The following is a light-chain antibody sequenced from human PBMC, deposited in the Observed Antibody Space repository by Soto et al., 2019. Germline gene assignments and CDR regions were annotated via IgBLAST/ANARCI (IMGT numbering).Light chain of an antibody. CDR2: AAS. CDR1: QTIMTY. Sequence: DIQMTQSPSSLSASVGDEVTITCRASQTIMTYLNWYQLKPGKPPRLLIYAASSLQSGVPSRFSGSGSGTDFTLTITRLEPEDSAVYFCQQYTGPPTTFGQGTRLEIK. J-gene: IGKJ5*01. V-gene: IGKV1-39*01. CDR3: QQYTGPPTT.